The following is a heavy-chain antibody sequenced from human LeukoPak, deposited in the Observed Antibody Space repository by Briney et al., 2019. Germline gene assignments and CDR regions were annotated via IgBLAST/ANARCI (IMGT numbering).Heavy chain of an antibody. Sequence: ASVKVSCKASGYTFTSYGISWARQAPGQGLEWMGWISAYNGNTNYAQKLQGRVTMTTDTSTSTAYMELRSLRSDDTAVYYCARDVVTVGYCSSTSCLPFDYWGQGTLVTVSS. V-gene: IGHV1-18*01. D-gene: IGHD2-2*01. CDR2: ISAYNGNT. CDR1: GYTFTSYG. J-gene: IGHJ4*02. CDR3: ARDVVTVGYCSSTSCLPFDY.